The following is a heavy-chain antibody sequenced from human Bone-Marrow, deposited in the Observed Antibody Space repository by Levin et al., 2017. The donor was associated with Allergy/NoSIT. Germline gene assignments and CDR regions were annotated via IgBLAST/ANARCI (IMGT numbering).Heavy chain of an antibody. CDR3: AIGVAYSDSTGYFPPFDY. CDR1: GGTFSTYA. D-gene: IGHD3-22*01. J-gene: IGHJ4*02. V-gene: IGHV1-69*06. Sequence: ASVKVSCEPSGGTFSTYALDWIRQAPGHGLEWMGTIIPFSGSTNYAQDFQGRVTLTADTSTNTAYMELSSLRPEYTAVYFCAIGVAYSDSTGYFPPFDYWGQGTLVTVSS. CDR2: IIPFSGST.